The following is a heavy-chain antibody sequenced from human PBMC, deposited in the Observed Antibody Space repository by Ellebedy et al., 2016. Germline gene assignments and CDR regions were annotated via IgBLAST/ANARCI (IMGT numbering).Heavy chain of an antibody. V-gene: IGHV3-30*18. CDR2: ISYDGSNK. D-gene: IGHD3-22*01. Sequence: GESLKISCAASGFTFSSYGMHWVRQAPGKGLEWVAVISYDGSNKYYADSVKGRFTISRDNSKNTLYLQMNSLRAEDTAVYYCAKEYYDSSGYYPYRGYYYGMDVWGQGTTVTVSS. CDR3: AKEYYDSSGYYPYRGYYYGMDV. CDR1: GFTFSSYG. J-gene: IGHJ6*02.